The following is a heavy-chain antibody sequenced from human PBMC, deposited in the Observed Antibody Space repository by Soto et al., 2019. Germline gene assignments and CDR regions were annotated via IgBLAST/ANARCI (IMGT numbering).Heavy chain of an antibody. D-gene: IGHD3-3*01. CDR1: GGTFSSYA. CDR2: IIPIFGTA. CDR3: ARGGRGLEWLPEEGAGDWFDP. J-gene: IGHJ5*02. V-gene: IGHV1-69*01. Sequence: QVQLVQSGAEVKKPGSSVKVSCKASGGTFSSYAISWVRQAPGQGLEWMGGIIPIFGTANYAQKFQGRVTITADEFKSTDYMEVSSLRFDDTAVYYCARGGRGLEWLPEEGAGDWFDPWGQVTLVTVSA.